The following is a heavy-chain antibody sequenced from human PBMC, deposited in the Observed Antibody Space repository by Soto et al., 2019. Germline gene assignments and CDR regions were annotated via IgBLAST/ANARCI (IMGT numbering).Heavy chain of an antibody. D-gene: IGHD6-13*01. J-gene: IGHJ6*02. V-gene: IGHV1-3*01. CDR1: EDTCTRYG. CDR3: ATSTIDTSTWKQYFYGMDV. CDR2: INAGNGNT. Sequence: ASVKVSWKASEDTCTRYGIHLLLQAPVQMLQWMGWINAGNGNTKYSQNFQGRVTITRDASASTAYMELSSLRSQDTAVYYCATSTIDTSTWKQYFYGMDVWGQGSTVTVSS.